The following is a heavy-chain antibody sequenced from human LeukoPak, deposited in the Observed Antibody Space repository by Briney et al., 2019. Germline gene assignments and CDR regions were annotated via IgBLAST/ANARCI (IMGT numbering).Heavy chain of an antibody. Sequence: GGSLRLSCAASGFTFRSYEMNWVRQAPGKGLEWVSSISASSSFIYYADSLKGRFTISRDNAKNSLYLQMNSLRAEDTAVFYCARGYCSRTSCEDFDYWGQGTLVTVSS. CDR3: ARGYCSRTSCEDFDY. CDR1: GFTFRSYE. CDR2: ISASSSFI. D-gene: IGHD2-2*01. J-gene: IGHJ4*02. V-gene: IGHV3-21*01.